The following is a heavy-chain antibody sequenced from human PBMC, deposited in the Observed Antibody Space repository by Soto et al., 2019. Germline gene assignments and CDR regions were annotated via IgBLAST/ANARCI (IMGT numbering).Heavy chain of an antibody. CDR2: IYYSGST. Sequence: QVQLQESGPGLVKPSETLSLTCTVSGGSISTDYWSWIRQPPGKGLEWIGNIYYSGSTNYNPSLKSRVTISLDTSKNDFSLKLSSVTAADTAVYYCASTRRWLSFASWGPGTLVTVSS. V-gene: IGHV4-59*01. CDR1: GGSISTDY. CDR3: ASTRRWLSFAS. D-gene: IGHD3-22*01. J-gene: IGHJ4*02.